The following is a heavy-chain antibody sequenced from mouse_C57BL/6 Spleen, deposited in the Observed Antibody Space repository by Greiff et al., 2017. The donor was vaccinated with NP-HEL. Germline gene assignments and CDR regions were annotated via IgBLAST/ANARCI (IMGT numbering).Heavy chain of an antibody. V-gene: IGHV1-18*01. CDR1: GYTFTDYN. Sequence: EVKLMESGPELVKPGASVKIPCKASGYTFTDYNMDWVKQSHGKSLEWIGDINPNNGGTIYNQKFKGKATLTVDKSSSTAYMELRSLTSEDTAVYYCARDANWSFAYWGQGTLVTVSA. D-gene: IGHD4-1*01. CDR3: ARDANWSFAY. J-gene: IGHJ3*01. CDR2: INPNNGGT.